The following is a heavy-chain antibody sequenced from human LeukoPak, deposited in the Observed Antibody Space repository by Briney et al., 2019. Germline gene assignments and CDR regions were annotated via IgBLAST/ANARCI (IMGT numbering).Heavy chain of an antibody. CDR1: GFTFSSYG. Sequence: GGSLRLSCAASGFTFSSYGMHWVRQAPGKGLEWVAVISYDGSNKYYADSVKGRFTISRDNSKNTLYLQMNSLRAEDTAVYYCAKGLSGWWGVDYWGQGTLVTVSS. D-gene: IGHD6-19*01. CDR3: AKGLSGWWGVDY. J-gene: IGHJ4*02. CDR2: ISYDGSNK. V-gene: IGHV3-30*18.